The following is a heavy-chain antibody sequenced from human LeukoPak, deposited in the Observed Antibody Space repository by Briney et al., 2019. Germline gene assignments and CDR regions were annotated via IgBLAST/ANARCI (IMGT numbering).Heavy chain of an antibody. Sequence: PGGSLRLSCAASGFSISSYWMSWVGQAPGKGLEWVSAISGSGGSTYYADSVKGRFTISRDNSKNTLYLQMNSLRAEDTAVYYCAKDVNTFMVRGVITFDYWGQGTLVTVSS. CDR3: AKDVNTFMVRGVITFDY. CDR1: GFSISSYW. D-gene: IGHD3-10*01. V-gene: IGHV3-23*01. CDR2: ISGSGGST. J-gene: IGHJ4*02.